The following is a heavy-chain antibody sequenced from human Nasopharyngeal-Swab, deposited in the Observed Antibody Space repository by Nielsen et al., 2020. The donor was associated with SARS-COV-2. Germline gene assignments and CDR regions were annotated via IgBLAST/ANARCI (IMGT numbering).Heavy chain of an antibody. V-gene: IGHV5-51*01. Sequence: GESLKISCKGSGYIFRNYWIGWVRQMPGKGLEWVGIIYPGDSDTRYSPSFQGQVTISAEKSISTTYLQWSSLKASDTAMYYCARLLLSKYFDYWGQGTLVTVSS. CDR3: ARLLLSKYFDY. CDR2: IYPGDSDT. CDR1: GYIFRNYW. J-gene: IGHJ4*02.